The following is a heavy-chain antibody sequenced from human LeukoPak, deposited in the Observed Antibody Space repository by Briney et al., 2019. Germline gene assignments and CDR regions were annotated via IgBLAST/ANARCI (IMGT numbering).Heavy chain of an antibody. CDR3: ARGDCGGDCWTLYYYYGMDV. D-gene: IGHD2-21*02. CDR1: GGTFSIYA. J-gene: IGHJ6*02. V-gene: IGHV1-69*01. CDR2: IIPIFGTA. Sequence: SVKVSCTASGGTFSIYAISWVRQAPGQGLEWMGGIIPIFGTANYAQKFQGRVTITADESTSTAYMELSSLRSEDTAVYYCARGDCGGDCWTLYYYYGMDVWGQGTTVTVSS.